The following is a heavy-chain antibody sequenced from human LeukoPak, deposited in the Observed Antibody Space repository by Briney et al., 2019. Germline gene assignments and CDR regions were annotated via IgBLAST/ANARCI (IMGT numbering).Heavy chain of an antibody. CDR1: GGSISSSSYY. D-gene: IGHD3-16*01. J-gene: IGHJ4*02. Sequence: PSETLSLTCAVSGGSISSSSYYWGWLRQPPGKGLEWFGTIYYSGTTYYNPSLKSRVTISVDTSKNQFSLKLSSVTAADTAVYYCARLGGTDFVYFDYWGQGTLVTVSS. CDR2: IYYSGTT. V-gene: IGHV4-39*01. CDR3: ARLGGTDFVYFDY.